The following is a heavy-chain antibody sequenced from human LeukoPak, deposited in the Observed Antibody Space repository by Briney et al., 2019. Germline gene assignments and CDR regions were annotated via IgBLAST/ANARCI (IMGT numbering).Heavy chain of an antibody. V-gene: IGHV3-48*01. D-gene: IGHD5-18*01. CDR2: ISSSSSTI. Sequence: QPGGSLRLSCAASGFTFSTYIMNWVRQAPGKGLGWVTYISSSSSTIYYADSVKGRFTISRDNAKNSLYLQMNSLRAEDTAVYYCARGGHDSPEAFDIWGQGTMVTVSS. CDR1: GFTFSTYI. J-gene: IGHJ3*02. CDR3: ARGGHDSPEAFDI.